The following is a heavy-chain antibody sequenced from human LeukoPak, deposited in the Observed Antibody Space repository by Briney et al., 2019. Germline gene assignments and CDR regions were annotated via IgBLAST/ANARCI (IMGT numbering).Heavy chain of an antibody. D-gene: IGHD6-13*01. CDR1: GFTFSSYA. J-gene: IGHJ4*02. CDR3: ALQRTLWQQLLDY. CDR2: ISYDGSNK. V-gene: IGHV3-30*04. Sequence: PGGSLRLSCAASGFTFSSYAMHWVRQAPGKGLEWVAVISYDGSNKYYADSVKGRFTISRDNSKNTLYLQMNSLRAEDTAVYFCALQRTLWQQLLDYWGQGTLVTVSS.